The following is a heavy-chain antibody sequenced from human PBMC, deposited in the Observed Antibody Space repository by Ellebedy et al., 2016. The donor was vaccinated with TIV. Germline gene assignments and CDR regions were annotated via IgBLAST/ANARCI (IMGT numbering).Heavy chain of an antibody. J-gene: IGHJ4*02. CDR1: GGSINSYF. CDR2: INPSGSS. D-gene: IGHD6-19*01. V-gene: IGHV4-59*01. CDR3: ARVRGWASGWRAYDY. Sequence: MPSETLSLTCSVSGGSINSYFWSWIRQAPGKGLEWIGYINPSGSSNYNPSLKSRVTISLDTSTSQFSFRLSSVTAADTALYFCARVRGWASGWRAYDYWGPGTLVTVSS.